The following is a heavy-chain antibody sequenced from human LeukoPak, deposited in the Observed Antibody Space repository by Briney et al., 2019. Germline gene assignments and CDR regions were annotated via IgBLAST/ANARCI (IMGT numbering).Heavy chain of an antibody. V-gene: IGHV1-46*01. Sequence: ASVKVSCKASGYTLTSYYMHWVRQAPGQGLEWMGIINPSGGDTSYAQKFQGRLTMTRDTPTNTVYMELTSLRSEDTAVYYCAREVMDNLRFDYWGQGTLVTVSS. D-gene: IGHD1-14*01. CDR3: AREVMDNLRFDY. CDR2: INPSGGDT. CDR1: GYTLTSYY. J-gene: IGHJ4*02.